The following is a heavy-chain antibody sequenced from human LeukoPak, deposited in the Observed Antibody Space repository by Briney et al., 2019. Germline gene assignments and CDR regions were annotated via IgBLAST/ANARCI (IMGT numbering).Heavy chain of an antibody. J-gene: IGHJ3*02. D-gene: IGHD6-25*01. Sequence: GGSLRLSCAASGFTFSACSMNWVRQAPGKGLEWVASIKEDGSDKHYVDSVKGRFTISRDNAKNSLCLQMNSLRAEDTAVYYCARVPASGPGDAFDIWGQGAMVTVSS. CDR2: IKEDGSDK. CDR1: GFTFSACS. CDR3: ARVPASGPGDAFDI. V-gene: IGHV3-7*01.